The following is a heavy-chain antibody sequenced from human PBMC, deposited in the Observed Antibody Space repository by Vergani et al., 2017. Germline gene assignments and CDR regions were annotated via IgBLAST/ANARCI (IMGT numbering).Heavy chain of an antibody. CDR1: GFTFSSYS. J-gene: IGHJ4*02. D-gene: IGHD3-3*01. CDR3: ASTPKLNTIFGVVVDY. Sequence: EVQLVESGGGLVKPGGSLRLSCAASGFTFSSYSMNWVRQAPGKGLEWVSYISSSGSTIYYADSVKGRFTISRDNAKNSLYLQMNSLRAEDTAVYYCASTPKLNTIFGVVVDYWGQGTLVTVSS. CDR2: ISSSGSTI. V-gene: IGHV3-21*05.